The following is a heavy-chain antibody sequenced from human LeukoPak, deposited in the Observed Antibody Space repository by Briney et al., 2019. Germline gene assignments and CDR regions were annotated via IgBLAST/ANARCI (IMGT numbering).Heavy chain of an antibody. CDR2: IIPIFGTA. CDR3: ARAESPSTYCSSTSCYYFDY. V-gene: IGHV1-69*13. CDR1: GSTFSSYA. Sequence: SVKVSCKASGSTFSSYAISWVRQAPGQGLEWMGGIIPIFGTANYAQKFQGRVTITADESTSTAYMELSSLRSEDTAVYYCARAESPSTYCSSTSCYYFDYWGQGTLVTVSS. D-gene: IGHD2-2*01. J-gene: IGHJ4*02.